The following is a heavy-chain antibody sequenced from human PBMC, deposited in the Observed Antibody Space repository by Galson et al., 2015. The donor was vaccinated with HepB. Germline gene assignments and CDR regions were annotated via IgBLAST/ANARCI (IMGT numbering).Heavy chain of an antibody. CDR3: TRAPSSRWSYYYYMDV. CDR2: ISWNSGSI. J-gene: IGHJ6*03. D-gene: IGHD3-3*01. CDR1: GFAFGSYS. V-gene: IGHV3-9*01. Sequence: SLRLSCAASGFAFGSYSMHWVRQAPGKGLEWVPGISWNSGSIGYADSVKGRFTISRDNAKNSLYLQMNSLRAEDTALYYCTRAPSSRWSYYYYMDVWGKGTTVTVSS.